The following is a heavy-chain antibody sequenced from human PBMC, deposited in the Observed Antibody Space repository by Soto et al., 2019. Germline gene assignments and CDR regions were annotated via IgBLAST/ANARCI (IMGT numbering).Heavy chain of an antibody. CDR2: IYYSGST. V-gene: IGHV4-30-4*01. J-gene: IGHJ6*02. CDR3: AKGLIRSSWTDYYYYGMDV. Sequence: PSETLSLTCPVSGGSISSGDYYWSWLRQPPGKGLEWIGYIYYSGSTYYNPSLKSRVTISVDTSKNQFSLKLSSVTAADTAVYYCAKGLIRSSWTDYYYYGMDVWGQGTTVTVSS. D-gene: IGHD6-13*01. CDR1: GGSISSGDYY.